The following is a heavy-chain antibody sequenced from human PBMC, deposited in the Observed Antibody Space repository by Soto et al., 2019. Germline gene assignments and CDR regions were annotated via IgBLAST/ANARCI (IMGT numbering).Heavy chain of an antibody. J-gene: IGHJ6*02. CDR2: INSDGSSI. CDR3: AREVSHGYVLCGMYV. V-gene: IGHV3-74*01. D-gene: IGHD5-18*01. Sequence: EVQLVESGGGLVQPGGSVRLSCAASKFTITSYWLHWVRQAPGKGLVWVSRINSDGSSISYADAVKGRFTISRDNAKNMLYLLMNSLRVEDTAVSYCAREVSHGYVLCGMYVWGQGTTVTVFS. CDR1: KFTITSYW.